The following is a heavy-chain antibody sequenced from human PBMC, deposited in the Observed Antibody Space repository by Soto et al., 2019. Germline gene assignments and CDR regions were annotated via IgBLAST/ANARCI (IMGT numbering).Heavy chain of an antibody. CDR1: GGSISSGGYY. CDR2: IYYSGST. J-gene: IGHJ3*02. V-gene: IGHV4-31*03. CDR3: ARDGNERRPHIYCSGGSCLDAFDI. D-gene: IGHD2-15*01. Sequence: PSETLSLTCTVSGGSISSGGYYWSWIRQHPGKGLEWIGYIYYSGSTYYNPSLKSRVTISVDTSKNQFSLKLSSVTAADTAVYYCARDGNERRPHIYCSGGSCLDAFDIWGQGTMVTVSS.